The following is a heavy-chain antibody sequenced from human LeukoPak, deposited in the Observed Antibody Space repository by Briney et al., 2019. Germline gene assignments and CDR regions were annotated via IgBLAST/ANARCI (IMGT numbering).Heavy chain of an antibody. D-gene: IGHD6-13*01. CDR3: ATGVYSSSWFYLDY. Sequence: PGGPLRLSCAASEFTFSSYSMNWVRQAPGKGLEWVSYISSSSSPIYYADSVKGRFTISRDNAKNSLYLQMNSLRAEDTAVYYCATGVYSSSWFYLDYWGQGTLVAVSS. CDR2: ISSSSSPI. J-gene: IGHJ4*02. CDR1: EFTFSSYS. V-gene: IGHV3-48*01.